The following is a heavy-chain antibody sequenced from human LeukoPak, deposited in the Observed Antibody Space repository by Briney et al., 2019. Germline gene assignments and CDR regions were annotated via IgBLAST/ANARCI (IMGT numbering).Heavy chain of an antibody. Sequence: SETLSLTCAVYGGSFSGYYWNWIRQPPGEGLEWIGEINHSGSTNYNPSLKSRVTVSVDTSKNQFSLKLSFVTAADTAVYCCAVAGYGRRFDYWGQGTLVTVSS. CDR1: GGSFSGYY. D-gene: IGHD5-18*01. CDR2: INHSGST. J-gene: IGHJ4*02. V-gene: IGHV4-34*01. CDR3: AVAGYGRRFDY.